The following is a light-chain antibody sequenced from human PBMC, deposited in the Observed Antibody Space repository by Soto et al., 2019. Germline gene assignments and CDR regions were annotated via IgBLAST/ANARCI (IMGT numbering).Light chain of an antibody. CDR1: SSNIGRNT. Sequence: QLVLTQPPSASETPGQRVTMSCSGSSSNIGRNTVNWYQQLPGTAPKLLIYSNNQRSSGVPDRFSGSKSGTSASLAISGLQSEDEAEDYCAAWDDSLNGVLFGGGTKLTVL. V-gene: IGLV1-44*01. J-gene: IGLJ2*01. CDR2: SNN. CDR3: AAWDDSLNGVL.